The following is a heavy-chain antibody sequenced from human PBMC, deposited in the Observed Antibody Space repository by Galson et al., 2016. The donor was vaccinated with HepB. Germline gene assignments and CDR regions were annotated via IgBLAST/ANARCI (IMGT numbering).Heavy chain of an antibody. J-gene: IGHJ4*02. Sequence: SLRLSCAFSGLTFSKYWMHWVRQAPGKGLVWVSRMNPDGSRTDYADSVKGRFTISRDNAKNSLYLQMNNLRAEDTAVYYCAKNSGWVNDYWGQGILVTVSS. V-gene: IGHV3-74*01. CDR1: GLTFSKYW. CDR2: MNPDGSRT. D-gene: IGHD6-19*01. CDR3: AKNSGWVNDY.